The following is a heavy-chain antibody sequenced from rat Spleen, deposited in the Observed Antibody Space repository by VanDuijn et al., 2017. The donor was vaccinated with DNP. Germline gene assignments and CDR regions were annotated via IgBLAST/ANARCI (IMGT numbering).Heavy chain of an antibody. CDR3: ARQRVMYTTATGFAY. CDR1: GYSITSNY. CDR2: TSYSGST. J-gene: IGHJ3*01. D-gene: IGHD1-6*01. V-gene: IGHV3-1*01. Sequence: EVQLQESGPGLVKPSQSLSLTCSVTGYSITSNYWGWIRKFQGNKMEWIGHTSYSGSTSYNPSLKSQISITRDTSKNQFFLQLNSVTTEDTATYYCARQRVMYTTATGFAYWGQGTLVTVSS.